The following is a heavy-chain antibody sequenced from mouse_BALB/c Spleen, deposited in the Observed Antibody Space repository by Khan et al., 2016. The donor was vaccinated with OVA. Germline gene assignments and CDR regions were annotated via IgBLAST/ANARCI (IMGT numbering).Heavy chain of an antibody. J-gene: IGHJ4*01. V-gene: IGHV1-4*01. CDR2: INPRSGYS. CDR3: ARRSTGYTMDY. Sequence: QVQLQQSGAELARPGASVKMSCKASGYTFTSHTMHWIMQSPGQGLEWIGYINPRSGYSNYNQKFNDKATLTVDKSSSTAYMQLSSLTSEDSAVYYCARRSTGYTMDYWGQGTSVTVSS. CDR1: GYTFTSHT.